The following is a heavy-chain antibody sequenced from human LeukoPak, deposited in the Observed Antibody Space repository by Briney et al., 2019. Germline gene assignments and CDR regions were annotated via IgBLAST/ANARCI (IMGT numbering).Heavy chain of an antibody. V-gene: IGHV4-59*01. Sequence: KPSETLSLTCTVSGGSTSSYYWSWVRQPPGKGLEWIGYIYYSGNTNYNPSLKSRVTISADTSKNQFSLKLSAVTAADTAVYYCARGPDWDGGNSFLAYWGQGTLVTVSS. CDR3: ARGPDWDGGNSFLAY. J-gene: IGHJ4*02. CDR1: GGSTSSYY. CDR2: IYYSGNT. D-gene: IGHD4-23*01.